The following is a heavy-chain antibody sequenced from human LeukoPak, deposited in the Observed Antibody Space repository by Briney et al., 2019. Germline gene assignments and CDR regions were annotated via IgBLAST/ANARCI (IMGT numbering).Heavy chain of an antibody. CDR2: ISYDGSNK. Sequence: GGSLRLSCAASGFTFSSYAMHWVRQAPGKGLEWVAVISYDGSNKYYADSVKGRFTISRDNSKNTLYLQMNSLRAEDTAVYYCAREILERWLGLGYFDYWGQGTLVTVSS. J-gene: IGHJ4*02. V-gene: IGHV3-30-3*01. CDR1: GFTFSSYA. CDR3: AREILERWLGLGYFDY. D-gene: IGHD3-3*01.